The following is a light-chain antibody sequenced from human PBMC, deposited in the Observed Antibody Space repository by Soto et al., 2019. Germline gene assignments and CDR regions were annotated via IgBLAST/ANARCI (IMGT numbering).Light chain of an antibody. CDR3: SSYTSSNTLYV. J-gene: IGLJ1*01. Sequence: QSALTQPASVSGSPGQSITISCTGTSSDVGGYNYVSWYQQHPGKAPKLMIYDVSNRPSGVSNRFSGSKSGNTASLTISGLQAEDEADYYCSSYTSSNTLYVFGTGTKFTVL. CDR2: DVS. V-gene: IGLV2-14*01. CDR1: SSDVGGYNY.